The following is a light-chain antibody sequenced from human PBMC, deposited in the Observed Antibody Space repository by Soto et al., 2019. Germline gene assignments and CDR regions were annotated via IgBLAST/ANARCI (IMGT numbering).Light chain of an antibody. CDR3: QQYGSSPPWA. V-gene: IGKV3-20*01. J-gene: IGKJ1*01. Sequence: IVLTQSPGTLSLSPGERATLSCRASQSVFNNYLAWYQQKPGQAPRLLIHGASNRATGIPDRFSGSGSGTDFTLTISSLEPEDFAVYYCQQYGSSPPWAFGQGTKVEFK. CDR1: QSVFNNY. CDR2: GAS.